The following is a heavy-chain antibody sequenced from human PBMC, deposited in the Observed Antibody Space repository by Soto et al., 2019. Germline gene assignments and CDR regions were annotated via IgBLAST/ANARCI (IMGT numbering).Heavy chain of an antibody. CDR1: GYTFTGYY. D-gene: IGHD2-15*01. Sequence: ASVKVSCKASGYTFTGYYMHWVRQAPGQGLEWMGWINPNSGGTNYAQKFQGWVTMTRDTSKNQFSLKLNSVTAADTAVYYCARVADCSGGSCSNNWFDPWGQGALVTVSS. CDR2: INPNSGGT. J-gene: IGHJ5*02. V-gene: IGHV1-2*04. CDR3: ARVADCSGGSCSNNWFDP.